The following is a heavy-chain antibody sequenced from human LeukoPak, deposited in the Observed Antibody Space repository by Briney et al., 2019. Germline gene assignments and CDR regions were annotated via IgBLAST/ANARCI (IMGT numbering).Heavy chain of an antibody. CDR3: ARDLMGIAYRGAFYY. CDR2: ISYDGSNK. CDR1: GFTVSSNY. J-gene: IGHJ4*02. V-gene: IGHV3-30*03. D-gene: IGHD6-13*01. Sequence: GGSLRLSCAASGFTVSSNYMSWVRQAPGKGLEWVSVISYDGSNKYYADSVKGRFTISRDNAKNSLYLQMNSLRAEDTAVYYCARDLMGIAYRGAFYYWGQGTLVTVSS.